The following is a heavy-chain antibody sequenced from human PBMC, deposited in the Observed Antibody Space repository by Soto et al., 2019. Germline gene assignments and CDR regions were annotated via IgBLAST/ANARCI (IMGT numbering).Heavy chain of an antibody. J-gene: IGHJ4*02. Sequence: GGSLRLSCAASGFTVSSNYMSWVRQAPGKGLEWVSYISSSSTIYYADSVKGRFTISRDNAKNSLYLQMNSLRAEDTAVYYCARDYSSYGPFDYWGQGTLVTVSS. D-gene: IGHD5-18*01. CDR1: GFTVSSNY. V-gene: IGHV3-48*01. CDR2: ISSSSTI. CDR3: ARDYSSYGPFDY.